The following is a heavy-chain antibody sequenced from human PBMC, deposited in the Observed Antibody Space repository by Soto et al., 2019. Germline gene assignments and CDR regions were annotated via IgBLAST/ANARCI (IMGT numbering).Heavy chain of an antibody. CDR2: INAGNGNT. D-gene: IGHD2-15*01. CDR3: ARGPGGPAVPVDY. CDR1: GYTFTSYA. J-gene: IGHJ4*01. Sequence: QVQLVQSGAEVKKPGASVKVSCKASGYTFTSYAMNWVRQAPGQRLEWMGWINAGNGNTKYSQKFQGRVTITRDTSASKAYTELSSLISEDKAVYYCARGPGGPAVPVDYWGHGTLVTFSA. V-gene: IGHV1-3*01.